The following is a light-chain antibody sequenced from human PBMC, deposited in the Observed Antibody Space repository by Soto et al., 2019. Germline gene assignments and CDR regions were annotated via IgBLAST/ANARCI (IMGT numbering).Light chain of an antibody. Sequence: QSVLTQPPSASGSLGQSVTISCTGTSNDVGRDNDVSWYQQHPGKAPKLIIYDVDKRPSGVPDRFSGSKSDNTASLTVSGLQAEDEADYYCSSYAGSKGVFGGGTKLTVL. J-gene: IGLJ2*01. CDR2: DVD. CDR1: SNDVGRDND. V-gene: IGLV2-8*01. CDR3: SSYAGSKGV.